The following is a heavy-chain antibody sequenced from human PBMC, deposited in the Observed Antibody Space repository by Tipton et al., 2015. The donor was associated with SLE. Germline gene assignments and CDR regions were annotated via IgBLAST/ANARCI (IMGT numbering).Heavy chain of an antibody. CDR2: IYYSGST. Sequence: TLSLTCTVSGGSISSGSYYWGWIRQPPGKGLEWIGSIYYSGSTYYNPSLKSRVTISVDTSKNQFSLKLSSVTAADTAVYYCARGLLVVPAAMGGWFDPWGQGTLVTVSS. CDR3: ARGLLVVPAAMGGWFDP. V-gene: IGHV4-39*07. J-gene: IGHJ5*02. D-gene: IGHD2-2*01. CDR1: GGSISSGSYY.